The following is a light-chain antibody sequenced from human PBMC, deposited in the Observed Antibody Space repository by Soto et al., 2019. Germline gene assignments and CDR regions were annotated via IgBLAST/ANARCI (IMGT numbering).Light chain of an antibody. V-gene: IGKV3-15*01. CDR2: GAS. CDR3: QQYKNWLRT. J-gene: IGKJ1*01. Sequence: EIVMTQSPATLSVSPGERATLSCRASQNISSNLAWYQQKPGQAPRVLIDGASTRATGIPARFSGSGSGTEFTLTISSLQSQDFSVYYCQQYKNWLRTFGQGTKVEIK. CDR1: QNISSN.